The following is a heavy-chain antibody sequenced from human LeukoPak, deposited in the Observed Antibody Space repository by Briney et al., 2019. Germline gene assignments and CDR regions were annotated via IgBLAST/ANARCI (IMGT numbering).Heavy chain of an antibody. Sequence: GGSLRLSCAASGFTVSSNYMSWVRQAPGKGLEWVSVISGSGGSTYYADSVKGRFTISRDNSKNTLYLQMNSLRAEDTAVYYCAKKSAYFDYWGQGTLVTVSS. CDR2: ISGSGGST. CDR3: AKKSAYFDY. CDR1: GFTVSSNY. J-gene: IGHJ4*02. V-gene: IGHV3-23*01.